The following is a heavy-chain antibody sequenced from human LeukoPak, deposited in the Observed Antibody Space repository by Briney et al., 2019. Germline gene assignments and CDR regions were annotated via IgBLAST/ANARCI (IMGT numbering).Heavy chain of an antibody. J-gene: IGHJ6*03. CDR3: ARSGYRYGVRYYYMDV. CDR2: IYYNGST. Sequence: SETLSLTCSVSGGSISSYYWSWTRQPPGKGLEWIGYIYYNGSTIYNPSLKSRVTISVDTSKNQFSLKLSSVTAADTAVYYCARSGYRYGVRYYYMDVWGKGTTVTVSS. V-gene: IGHV4-59*01. D-gene: IGHD5-18*01. CDR1: GGSISSYY.